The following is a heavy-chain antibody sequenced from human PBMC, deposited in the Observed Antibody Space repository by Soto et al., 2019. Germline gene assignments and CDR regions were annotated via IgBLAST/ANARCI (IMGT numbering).Heavy chain of an antibody. Sequence: QPQLQESGSGLLKPSQTLSLTCAVSGGSISSGGYSWSWIRQPPGKGLEWIGVIYHTGSTYYNPSLEGRVTISVDRSKNQLYLRLSSVTAADTAVYYCARDNTGSLDSWGQGSLVTVSS. V-gene: IGHV4-30-2*01. J-gene: IGHJ5*01. D-gene: IGHD3-10*01. CDR1: GGSISSGGYS. CDR2: IYHTGST. CDR3: ARDNTGSLDS.